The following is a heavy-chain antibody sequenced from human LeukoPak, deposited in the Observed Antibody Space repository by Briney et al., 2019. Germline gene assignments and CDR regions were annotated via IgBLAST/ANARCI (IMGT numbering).Heavy chain of an antibody. CDR2: INPNSGGT. CDR3: ARDLVGGIWSAAF. D-gene: IGHD3-3*01. Sequence: ASVKVSCKASGYAFTGYYMHWVRQAPGQGLEWMGWINPNSGGTNYAQKFQGRVTMTRDTSISTAYMELSRLRSDDTAVYYCARDLVGGIWSAAFWGQGTLVTVSS. CDR1: GYAFTGYY. J-gene: IGHJ4*02. V-gene: IGHV1-2*02.